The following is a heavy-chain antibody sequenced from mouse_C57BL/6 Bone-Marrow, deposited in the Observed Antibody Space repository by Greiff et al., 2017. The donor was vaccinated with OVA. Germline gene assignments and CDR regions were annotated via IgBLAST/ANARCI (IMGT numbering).Heavy chain of an antibody. V-gene: IGHV1-55*01. CDR2: IYPGSGST. CDR3: ARRYYGSSYWYFDV. D-gene: IGHD1-1*01. J-gene: IGHJ1*03. Sequence: QVQLQQPGAELVKPGASVKMSCTTSGYTFTSYWITWVKQRPGQGLEWIGDIYPGSGSTNYNEKFKSKATLTVDTSSSTAYMQLSSLPSEDSAVYYCARRYYGSSYWYFDVWGTGTTVTVSS. CDR1: GYTFTSYW.